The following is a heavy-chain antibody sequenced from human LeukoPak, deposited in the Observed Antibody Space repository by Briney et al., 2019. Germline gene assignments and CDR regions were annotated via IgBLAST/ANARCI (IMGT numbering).Heavy chain of an antibody. D-gene: IGHD6-19*01. J-gene: IGHJ4*02. V-gene: IGHV3-20*04. CDR3: ARDLKGRAVPRPGHY. CDR1: GFTFDDYG. Sequence: PGGSLRLSCAASGFTFDDYGMSWVRQAPGKGLEWVSGINWNGGTIAYAGPVKGRFTISRDNAKNSLFLQMNSLRAEDTALYYCARDLKGRAVPRPGHYWGQGTLVTV. CDR2: INWNGGTI.